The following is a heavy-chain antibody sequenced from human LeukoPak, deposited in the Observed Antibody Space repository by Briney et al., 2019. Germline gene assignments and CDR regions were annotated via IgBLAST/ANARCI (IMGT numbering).Heavy chain of an antibody. CDR1: GFTFSTYA. J-gene: IGHJ3*02. Sequence: GGSLRLSCAASGFTFSTYAMNWVRLAPGKGLEWVSHISSSGSTRYYADSVKGRFTISRDNAKNSLYLQMNSLRAEDTAVYYCARTAYYYDSSGYDDAFDIWGQGTMVTVSS. CDR3: ARTAYYYDSSGYDDAFDI. D-gene: IGHD3-22*01. V-gene: IGHV3-48*04. CDR2: ISSSGSTR.